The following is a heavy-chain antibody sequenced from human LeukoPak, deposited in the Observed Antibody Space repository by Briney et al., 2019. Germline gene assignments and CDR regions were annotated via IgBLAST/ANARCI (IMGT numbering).Heavy chain of an antibody. Sequence: SETLSLTCTVSGGSSNNYYWSWIRQSAGKGLEWIGRIYTSGSTNYNPSLKSRVSMSVDTSKNQFSLRLRSVTAADTAVYYCARESGYYYDTSGYTFDYWGQGIVVTVSS. CDR1: GGSSNNYY. CDR3: ARESGYYYDTSGYTFDY. V-gene: IGHV4-4*07. D-gene: IGHD3-22*01. CDR2: IYTSGST. J-gene: IGHJ4*02.